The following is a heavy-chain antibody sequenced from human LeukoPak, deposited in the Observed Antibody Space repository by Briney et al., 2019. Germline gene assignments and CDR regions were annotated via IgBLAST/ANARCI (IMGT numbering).Heavy chain of an antibody. Sequence: GGSLRLSCAASGFTFSNARMNWVRQAPGKGLEWVGRIKTKTDDGATDYSAPVKARFTISRDDSKTTLYLQMNGLKTEHTAIYYCTTYVGATAYGGQGTLVTVSS. CDR2: IKTKTDDGAT. V-gene: IGHV3-15*01. J-gene: IGHJ4*02. D-gene: IGHD1-26*01. CDR3: TTYVGATAY. CDR1: GFTFSNAR.